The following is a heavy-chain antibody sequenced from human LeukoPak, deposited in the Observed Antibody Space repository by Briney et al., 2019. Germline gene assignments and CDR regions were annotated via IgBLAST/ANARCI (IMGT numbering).Heavy chain of an antibody. D-gene: IGHD5-18*01. J-gene: IGHJ4*02. CDR1: GFTFSSYS. Sequence: GGSLRLSCAASGFTFSSYSMNWVRQAPGKGLEWVSSISSSSSYIYYADSVKGRFTISRDNAKNSLYLQMNSLRAEDTAVYYCARVGYSYGNYFDSWGQGTLVTVSS. V-gene: IGHV3-21*01. CDR2: ISSSSSYI. CDR3: ARVGYSYGNYFDS.